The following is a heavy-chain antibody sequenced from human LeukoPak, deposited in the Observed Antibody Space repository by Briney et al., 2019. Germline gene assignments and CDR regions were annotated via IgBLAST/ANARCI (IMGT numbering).Heavy chain of an antibody. CDR3: ARGSAAGTFDY. Sequence: GGSLRLSCAASGFTFSSYSMNWVRQAPGKGLEWVSSISSGSSYIYYADSVKGRFTISRDNAKNSLYLQMNSLRAEDTAVYYCARGSAAGTFDYWGQGTLVTVSS. CDR1: GFTFSSYS. J-gene: IGHJ4*02. CDR2: ISSGSSYI. V-gene: IGHV3-21*01. D-gene: IGHD6-13*01.